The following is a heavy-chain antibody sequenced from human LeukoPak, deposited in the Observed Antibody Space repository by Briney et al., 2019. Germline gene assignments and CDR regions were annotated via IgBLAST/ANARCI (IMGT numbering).Heavy chain of an antibody. CDR2: INHSGST. D-gene: IGHD3-9*01. V-gene: IGHV4-34*01. J-gene: IGHJ1*01. CDR1: GGSFSGYY. CDR3: ARRDILTGYPMTTTEPEKKRKKYFQH. Sequence: SETLSLTCAVYGGSFSGYYWSWIRQPPGKGLEWIGEINHSGSTNYNPSLKSRVTISVDTSKNQFSLKLSSVTAADTAVYYCARRDILTGYPMTTTEPEKKRKKYFQHWGQGTLVTVSS.